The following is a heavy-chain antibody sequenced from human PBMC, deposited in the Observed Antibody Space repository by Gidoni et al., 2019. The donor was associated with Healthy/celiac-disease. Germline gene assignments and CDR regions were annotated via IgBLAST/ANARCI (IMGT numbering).Heavy chain of an antibody. Sequence: QVQLQESGSGLAKPSETLSLTCTVSGGAISSYDWSWIRQPPGKGLEWTGYIYYSGSTNYNHSLKSRVTISVDTSKNQFSLKLSSVTAADTAVYYCARDLIIAAAGGAVYYYYYGMDFWGQGTTVTVSS. V-gene: IGHV4-59*01. CDR1: GGAISSYD. CDR2: IYYSGST. D-gene: IGHD6-13*01. J-gene: IGHJ6*02. CDR3: ARDLIIAAAGGAVYYYYYGMDF.